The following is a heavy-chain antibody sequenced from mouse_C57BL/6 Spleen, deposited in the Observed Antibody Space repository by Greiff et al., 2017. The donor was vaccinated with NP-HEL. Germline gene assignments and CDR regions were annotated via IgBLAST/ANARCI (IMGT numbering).Heavy chain of an antibody. CDR1: GYTFTSYW. Sequence: QVQLQQPEAELVRPGSSVKLSCKASGYTFTSYWMDWVKQRPGQGLEWIGNIYPSDSETHYNQKFKDKATLTVDKSSSTAYMQLSSLTSKDAAVYNCARGEGSSYGYAMDYWGQGTSVTVSS. CDR3: ARGEGSSYGYAMDY. CDR2: IYPSDSET. D-gene: IGHD1-1*01. J-gene: IGHJ4*01. V-gene: IGHV1-61*01.